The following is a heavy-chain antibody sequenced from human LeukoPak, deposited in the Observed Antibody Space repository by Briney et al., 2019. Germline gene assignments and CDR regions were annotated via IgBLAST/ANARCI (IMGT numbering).Heavy chain of an antibody. Sequence: SETLSLTSTVSGGSISSGGYYWSWIRQHPGKGLEWIGYIYYSGSTYYNPSLKSRVTISVDTSKNQFSLKLSSVTAADTAVYYCARVLRDYYDSSGYYYEGNWFDPWGQGTLVTVSS. CDR1: GGSISSGGYY. J-gene: IGHJ5*02. D-gene: IGHD3-22*01. CDR2: IYYSGST. CDR3: ARVLRDYYDSSGYYYEGNWFDP. V-gene: IGHV4-31*03.